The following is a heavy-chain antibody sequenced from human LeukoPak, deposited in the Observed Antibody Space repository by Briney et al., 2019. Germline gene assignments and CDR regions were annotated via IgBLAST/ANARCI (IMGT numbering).Heavy chain of an antibody. CDR3: ARGGMVRFLEWLLDY. Sequence: SSVTVSCKPSGCTFSSYAISWVRPAPRQALEWMGGVIPIFGTANYAQKFQGRVTITTDEYTSTAYMELSSLRSEDTAVYYCARGGMVRFLEWLLDYWGQGTLVTVSS. J-gene: IGHJ4*02. CDR1: GCTFSSYA. D-gene: IGHD3-3*01. V-gene: IGHV1-69*05. CDR2: VIPIFGTA.